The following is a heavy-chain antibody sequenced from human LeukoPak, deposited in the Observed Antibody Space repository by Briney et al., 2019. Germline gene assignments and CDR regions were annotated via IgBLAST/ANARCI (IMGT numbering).Heavy chain of an antibody. CDR2: VHGRN. D-gene: IGHD5-24*01. J-gene: IGHJ4*02. CDR3: AKDQPGDGCNSI. V-gene: IGHV3-23*01. Sequence: PGGSLRLSCAASGFIFRNYGMSWVRQAPGKGLEWVSTVHGRNYYADSVKGRFIISRDDSRSTLYLQMDNLRVEDTAAYYCAKDQPGDGCNSIWGQGTLVTVSS. CDR1: GFIFRNYG.